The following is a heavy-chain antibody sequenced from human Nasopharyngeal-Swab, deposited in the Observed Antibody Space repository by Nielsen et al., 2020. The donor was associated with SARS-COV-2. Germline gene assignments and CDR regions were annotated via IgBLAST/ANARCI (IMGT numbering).Heavy chain of an antibody. CDR2: IDKDGGEK. J-gene: IGHJ4*02. D-gene: IGHD2-2*01. V-gene: IGHV3-7*01. CDR1: GFIFSTYW. CDR3: ARDYCSSTSCYDY. Sequence: GGSLRLSCAASGFIFSTYWMTWVHQAPRKGLEWVANIDKDGGEKYYVDSVKGRFTISRDNAKNSLYLQMNSLRAEDTAVYYCARDYCSSTSCYDYWGQGTLVTVSS.